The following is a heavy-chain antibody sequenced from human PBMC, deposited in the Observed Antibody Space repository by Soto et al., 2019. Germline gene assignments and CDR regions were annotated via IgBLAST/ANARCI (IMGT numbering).Heavy chain of an antibody. CDR3: ARIVSGYPQYYYYGMDV. CDR2: IIPIFGTA. Sequence: ASVKVSCKASGGTFSSYAISWLRQAPGQGLEWMGGIIPIFGTANYAQKFQGRVTITADKSTSTAYMELSSLRSEDTAVYYCARIVSGYPQYYYYGMDVWGQGTTVTVSS. D-gene: IGHD3-22*01. J-gene: IGHJ6*02. V-gene: IGHV1-69*06. CDR1: GGTFSSYA.